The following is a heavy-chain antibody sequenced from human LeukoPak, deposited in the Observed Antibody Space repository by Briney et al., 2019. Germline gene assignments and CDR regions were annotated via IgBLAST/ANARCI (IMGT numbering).Heavy chain of an antibody. Sequence: SQTLSLTCTVSGGSTSSGGYYWSWICQHPGKGLEWIGYIYYSGSTYYNPSLKSRVTISVDTSKNQFSLKLSSVTAADTAVYYCARSPVFSWYGDYFDYWGQGTLVTVSS. V-gene: IGHV4-31*03. J-gene: IGHJ4*02. CDR2: IYYSGST. D-gene: IGHD6-13*01. CDR1: GGSTSSGGYY. CDR3: ARSPVFSWYGDYFDY.